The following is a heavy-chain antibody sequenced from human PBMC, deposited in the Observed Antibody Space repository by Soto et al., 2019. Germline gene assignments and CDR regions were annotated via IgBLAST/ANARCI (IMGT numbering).Heavy chain of an antibody. J-gene: IGHJ5*02. D-gene: IGHD1-20*01. V-gene: IGHV3-23*01. CDR3: AKKDGISSFDP. CDR2: ISGSGGST. CDR1: GFTFSSYA. Sequence: PXVSLILSFAASGFTFSSYAMSWVRQAPGKGLEWVSAISGSGGSTYYADSVKGRFTISRDNSKNTLYLQMNSLRAEDTAVYYCAKKDGISSFDPWGQGTLVTVSS.